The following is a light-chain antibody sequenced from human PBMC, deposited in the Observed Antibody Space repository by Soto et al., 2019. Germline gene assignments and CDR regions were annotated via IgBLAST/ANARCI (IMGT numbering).Light chain of an antibody. Sequence: DIQMTQYPSTLSAAVGDRGTITCRVSQSISGWLAWYQQKPGKAPKLLIYDASTLETGVPSRFSGSGSGTEFTLTISRLQSDDFATYYCQQHNGYAPITFGQGTRLEI. CDR2: DAS. J-gene: IGKJ5*01. CDR1: QSISGW. V-gene: IGKV1-5*01. CDR3: QQHNGYAPIT.